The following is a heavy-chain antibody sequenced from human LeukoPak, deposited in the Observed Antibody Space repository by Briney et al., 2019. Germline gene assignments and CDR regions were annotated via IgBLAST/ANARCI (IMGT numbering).Heavy chain of an antibody. CDR3: ARAYSSSWYDY. CDR1: GFTFSSYA. D-gene: IGHD6-13*01. Sequence: PGGSLRLSCAASGFTFSSYAMSWVRQAPGKGLEWVSGISGSGGSTYYADSVKGRFTISRDNSKSTVYLQMNSLRAEDTAVYYCARAYSSSWYDYWGQGTLVTVSS. V-gene: IGHV3-23*01. CDR2: ISGSGGST. J-gene: IGHJ4*02.